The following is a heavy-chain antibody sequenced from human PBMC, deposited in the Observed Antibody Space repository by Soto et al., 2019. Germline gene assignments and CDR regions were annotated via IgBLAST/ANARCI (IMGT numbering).Heavy chain of an antibody. V-gene: IGHV4-38-2*01. J-gene: IGHJ6*02. CDR2: LYHIGST. Sequence: SETLSLTCAASGYSISSGNYWAWIRQPPGRGLEWIGSLYHIGSTHYNTSLKSRVTISVDTSKNHFSLELSSVTAADTAIYYCRSSTSCYDESCVDVWGQGTMVT. CDR1: GYSISSGNY. D-gene: IGHD2-2*01. CDR3: RSSTSCYDESCVDV.